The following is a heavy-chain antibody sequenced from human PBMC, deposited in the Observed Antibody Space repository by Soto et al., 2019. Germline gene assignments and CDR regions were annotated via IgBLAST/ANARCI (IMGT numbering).Heavy chain of an antibody. J-gene: IGHJ5*02. V-gene: IGHV1-18*01. CDR2: ISPYNGNT. Sequence: ASVKVSCKASGYTFTNNGISWVRQAPGQGLEWMGWISPYNGNTNYAQNLQGRVTMTTDASTSTAYMELRSLRSDDTAVYYCARDYQYCSSTSCSTWFDPWGQGTLVTVSS. CDR1: GYTFTNNG. D-gene: IGHD2-2*02. CDR3: ARDYQYCSSTSCSTWFDP.